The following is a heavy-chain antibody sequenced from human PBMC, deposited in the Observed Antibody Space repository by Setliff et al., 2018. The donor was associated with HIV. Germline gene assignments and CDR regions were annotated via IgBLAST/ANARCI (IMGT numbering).Heavy chain of an antibody. J-gene: IGHJ4*02. D-gene: IGHD5-12*01. CDR2: IYHSGST. CDR1: GYSISSGYY. CDR3: ARSRGTQQEEYYFDY. Sequence: SETLSLTCVVSGYSISSGYYWGWIRQPPGKGLEWIGSIYHSGSTYYNPSLKSRVTISVDTSRNQFSLKLSSVTAADTAVYYCARSRGTQQEEYYFDYWGPGTLVTVSS. V-gene: IGHV4-38-2*01.